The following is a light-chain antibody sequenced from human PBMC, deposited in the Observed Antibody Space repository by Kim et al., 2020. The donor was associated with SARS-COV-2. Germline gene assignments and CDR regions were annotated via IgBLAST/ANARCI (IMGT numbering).Light chain of an antibody. CDR2: DAS. Sequence: SASVGDRVTITCQASQDISNYLNWYQQKPEKAPKLLIYDASNLETGVPSRFNGSGSGTDFTFTISSLQPEDIATYYCQQYDNLWSFSQGTKVDIK. J-gene: IGKJ1*01. V-gene: IGKV1-33*01. CDR3: QQYDNLWS. CDR1: QDISNY.